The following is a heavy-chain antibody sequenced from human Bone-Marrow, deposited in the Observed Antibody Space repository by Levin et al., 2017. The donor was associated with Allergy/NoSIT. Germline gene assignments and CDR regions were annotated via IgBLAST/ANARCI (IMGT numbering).Heavy chain of an antibody. Sequence: GASVKVSCKASGGTFSSYAINWVRQAPGQGLEWMGDIIPIFGTANYAQKFQGRVTITADESTSTAYMELSSLRSEDTAVYYCARRGDSGYDYFHYWGQGTLVTVSS. V-gene: IGHV1-69*13. CDR3: ARRGDSGYDYFHY. CDR1: GGTFSSYA. D-gene: IGHD5-12*01. CDR2: IIPIFGTA. J-gene: IGHJ4*02.